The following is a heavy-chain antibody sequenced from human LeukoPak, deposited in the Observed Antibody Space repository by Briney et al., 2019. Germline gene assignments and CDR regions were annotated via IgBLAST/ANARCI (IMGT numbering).Heavy chain of an antibody. J-gene: IGHJ5*02. CDR1: GGSINSYY. CDR2: IYYSGST. D-gene: IGHD3-10*01. V-gene: IGHV4-59*08. Sequence: NPSETLSLNCTVSGGSINSYYWSWIRQPPGKGLEWIGHIYYSGSTNYNPSLKSRVTISVDTSKNQFSLKLSSVTAADTAVYYCARQVRELNWFDPWGQGTLVTVSS. CDR3: ARQVRELNWFDP.